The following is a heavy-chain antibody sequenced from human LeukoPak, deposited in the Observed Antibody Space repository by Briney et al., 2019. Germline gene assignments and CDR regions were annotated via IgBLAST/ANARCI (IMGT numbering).Heavy chain of an antibody. Sequence: ASVKVSCKASGYTFTRNDIHWVRQAPGQRFEWMGWISADNGRTKYSQEFQDRVTITRDTSATTAYMELSSLRSEDTAVYYCARVTYYYDSSGFRVNWFDPWGQGTLVTVSS. J-gene: IGHJ5*02. V-gene: IGHV1-3*03. CDR2: ISADNGRT. D-gene: IGHD3-22*01. CDR3: ARVTYYYDSSGFRVNWFDP. CDR1: GYTFTRND.